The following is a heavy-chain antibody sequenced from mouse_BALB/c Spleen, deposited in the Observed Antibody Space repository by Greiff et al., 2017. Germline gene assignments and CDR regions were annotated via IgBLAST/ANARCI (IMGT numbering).Heavy chain of an antibody. V-gene: IGHV3-2*02. CDR1: GYSIASDYA. J-gene: IGHJ2*01. CDR3: ARLGVITTVVGFDY. Sequence: EVQLQQSGPGLVKPSQSLSLTCTVTGYSIASDYAWNWIRQFPGNKLEWMGYISYSGSTSYNPSLKSRISITRDTSKNQFFLQLNSVTTEDTATYYCARLGVITTVVGFDYWGQGTTLTVSS. CDR2: ISYSGST. D-gene: IGHD1-1*01.